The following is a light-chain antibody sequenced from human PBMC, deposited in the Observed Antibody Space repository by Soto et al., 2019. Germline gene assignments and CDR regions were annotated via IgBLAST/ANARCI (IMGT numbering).Light chain of an antibody. CDR2: GAS. J-gene: IGKJ2*01. Sequence: EIVLTQSPGTLSLSPGERATLSCRARQTVSSSSLAWYQQKPGQAPRLLIYGASNRATGIPDRFSGSGSGTDFTLTINRLEPEDFAVYYCQQYGRSPRTFGQGTKLELK. CDR3: QQYGRSPRT. V-gene: IGKV3-20*01. CDR1: QTVSSSS.